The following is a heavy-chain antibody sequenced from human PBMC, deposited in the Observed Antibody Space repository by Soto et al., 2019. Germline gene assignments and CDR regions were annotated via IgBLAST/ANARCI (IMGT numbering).Heavy chain of an antibody. CDR2: ISYDGSNK. J-gene: IGHJ6*02. Sequence: QVQLVESGGGVVQPGRSLRLSCAASGFTFSSYGMHWVRQAPGKGLEWVAVISYDGSNKYYADSVKGRFTISRDNSKNTLYLQMNSLRAEDTAVYYCAKDPLPATVTTYSYYYGMDVWGQGTTVTVSS. CDR3: AKDPLPATVTTYSYYYGMDV. V-gene: IGHV3-30*18. CDR1: GFTFSSYG. D-gene: IGHD4-4*01.